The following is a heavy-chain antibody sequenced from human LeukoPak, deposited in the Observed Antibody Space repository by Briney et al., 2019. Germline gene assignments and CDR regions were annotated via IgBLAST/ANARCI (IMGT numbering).Heavy chain of an antibody. CDR3: ARDRTTVTTRGYWFDP. J-gene: IGHJ5*02. D-gene: IGHD4-17*01. Sequence: GGSLRLSCAASGFTFSSYTMNWVRQAPGKGLEWVSSISSSSSYIYYADSVKGRFTIPRANAKNSLHLQMTSLRAEDTAVYYCARDRTTVTTRGYWFDPWGQGTLVTVSS. CDR2: ISSSSSYI. V-gene: IGHV3-21*01. CDR1: GFTFSSYT.